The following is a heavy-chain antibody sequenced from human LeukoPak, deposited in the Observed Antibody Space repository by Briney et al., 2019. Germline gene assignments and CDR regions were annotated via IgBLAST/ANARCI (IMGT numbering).Heavy chain of an antibody. CDR3: AKDLPAAYFDY. CDR1: GFTFSNYG. D-gene: IGHD2-2*01. Sequence: TGGSLRLSCAASGFTFSNYGMHWVRQAPGKGLEWVAFVRSDGGIKYHADSVKGRFTISRDNSRTTVYLQMNSLRAEDTAVYHCAKDLPAAYFDYWGQGTLVTVSS. CDR2: VRSDGGIK. V-gene: IGHV3-30*02. J-gene: IGHJ4*02.